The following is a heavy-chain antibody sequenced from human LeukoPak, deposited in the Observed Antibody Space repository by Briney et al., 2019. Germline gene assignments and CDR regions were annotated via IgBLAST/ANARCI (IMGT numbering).Heavy chain of an antibody. V-gene: IGHV3-23*01. CDR2: ISGSGGST. CDR3: AKDPTRPIAVAGTFDY. Sequence: GGSLRLSCAASGFTFSSYAMSWVRQAPGKGLEWVSAISGSGGSTYYADSVKGRFTISRDNSKNTLYLQMNSLRAEDTAVYYCAKDPTRPIAVAGTFDYWGQGPVVTVSS. J-gene: IGHJ4*02. CDR1: GFTFSSYA. D-gene: IGHD6-19*01.